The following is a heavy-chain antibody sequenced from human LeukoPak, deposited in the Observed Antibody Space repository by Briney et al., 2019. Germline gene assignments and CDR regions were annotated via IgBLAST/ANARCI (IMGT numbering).Heavy chain of an antibody. Sequence: QISCQGSGYSFTSYWISWVRPAPGQGLEWMGWISAYNGNTNYAQKLQGRVTMTTDTSTSTAYMELRSLRSDDTDVYYCARGGDGDILTGLVFDYWGQGTLVTVSS. CDR2: ISAYNGNT. CDR1: GYSFTSYW. J-gene: IGHJ4*02. V-gene: IGHV1-18*04. CDR3: ARGGDGDILTGLVFDY. D-gene: IGHD3-9*01.